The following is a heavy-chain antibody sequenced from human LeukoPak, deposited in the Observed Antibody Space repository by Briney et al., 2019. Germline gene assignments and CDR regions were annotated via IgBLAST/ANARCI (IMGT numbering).Heavy chain of an antibody. Sequence: GGSLRLSCAASGFTFSSYGMHWVRQAPGKGLEWVAVISYDGSNKYYADSVKGRFTISRDNSKNTLYLQMNNLRAEDTAVYYCARDSAAASGWFDPWGQGTLVTVSS. CDR2: ISYDGSNK. V-gene: IGHV3-30*03. CDR3: ARDSAAASGWFDP. J-gene: IGHJ5*02. CDR1: GFTFSSYG. D-gene: IGHD6-13*01.